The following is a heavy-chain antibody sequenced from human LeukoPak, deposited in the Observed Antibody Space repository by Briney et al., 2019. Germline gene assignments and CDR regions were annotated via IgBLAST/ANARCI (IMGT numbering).Heavy chain of an antibody. V-gene: IGHV1-2*02. CDR2: IDPDSGGT. CDR1: GYSFTSYW. J-gene: IGHJ4*02. D-gene: IGHD2-2*02. CDR3: ARVPGPYTTSRFDF. Sequence: GESLKISCKGSGYSFTSYWISWVRQMPGKGLEWMGRIDPDSGGTHYGQKFQGRVTVTRDTSITTVYMELSGLTSDDTAVYYCARVPGPYTTSRFDFWGQGTLVTVSS.